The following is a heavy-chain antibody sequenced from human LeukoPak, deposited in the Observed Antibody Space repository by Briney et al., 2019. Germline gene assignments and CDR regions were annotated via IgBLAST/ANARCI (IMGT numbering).Heavy chain of an antibody. D-gene: IGHD2-15*01. CDR1: GSTF. Sequence: ASVKVSCKASGSTFISWGRQAAGQGLEWMGWISSYNGNTQYAQKFQDRVTMTTDTSTNTAYMELRSLRSDDTAVYYCARGSDIDAFDIWGQGTMVTVSS. CDR2: ISSYNGNT. J-gene: IGHJ3*02. CDR3: ARGSDIDAFDI. V-gene: IGHV1-18*01.